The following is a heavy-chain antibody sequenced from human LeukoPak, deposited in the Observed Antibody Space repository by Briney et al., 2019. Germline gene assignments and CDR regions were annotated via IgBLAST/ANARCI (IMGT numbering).Heavy chain of an antibody. CDR2: ISGSGGST. CDR3: AKDRGGIAVADPAFDY. J-gene: IGHJ4*02. Sequence: PGGSLRLSCAASGFTFSSYAMSWVRQAPGKGLEWVSAISGSGGSTYYADSVKGRFTISRDNSKNTLYLQMNSLRAEDTAVYYRAKDRGGIAVADPAFDYWGQGTLVTVSS. V-gene: IGHV3-23*01. CDR1: GFTFSSYA. D-gene: IGHD6-19*01.